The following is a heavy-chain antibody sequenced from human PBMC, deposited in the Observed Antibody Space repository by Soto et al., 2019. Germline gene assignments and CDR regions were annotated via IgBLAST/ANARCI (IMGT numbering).Heavy chain of an antibody. V-gene: IGHV3-7*01. J-gene: IGHJ6*03. CDR1: GFTFSSYW. D-gene: IGHD3-3*01. CDR3: ARVGYYDFWSGYYKVYDYYLDV. CDR2: IKHDGSEK. Sequence: EVQLVESGGGLVQPGGSLRLSCAASGFTFSSYWMSWVRQAPGKGQEWVANIKHDGSEKYYVDSVKCPFTIARDNAKNDLYLQMNILRAEDTAVDYCARVGYYDFWSGYYKVYDYYLDVWGKGTTVTVSS.